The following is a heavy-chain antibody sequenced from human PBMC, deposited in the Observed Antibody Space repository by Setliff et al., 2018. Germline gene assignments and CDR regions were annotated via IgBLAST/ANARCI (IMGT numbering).Heavy chain of an antibody. CDR2: ISDTAIGI. D-gene: IGHD6-13*01. Sequence: GESLKISCAASGFTFNTYAMSWVRQPPGKGLEWVSSISDTAIGIYYTGSVRGRFTISRDNSKKILFLQMNSLRVEDTAIYYCAKDVVGYSSTWPERDYFDSWGQGTLVTVSS. CDR1: GFTFNTYA. CDR3: AKDVVGYSSTWPERDYFDS. V-gene: IGHV3-23*01. J-gene: IGHJ4*02.